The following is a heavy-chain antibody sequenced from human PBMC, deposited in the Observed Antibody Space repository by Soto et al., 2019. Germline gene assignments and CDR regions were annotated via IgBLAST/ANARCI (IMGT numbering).Heavy chain of an antibody. D-gene: IGHD1-20*01. J-gene: IGHJ4*02. CDR2: INPNSGDT. CDR1: AYTFTDNY. V-gene: IGHV1-2*04. Sequence: GASVKVSCKASAYTFTDNYIHWVRQAPGQGLEWMGWINPNSGDTNYALKFQGSVTMTRDTSISTAYMELSSLRSDDTAVYYCARDLDNYYFDYWGLGTLVTVSS. CDR3: ARDLDNYYFDY.